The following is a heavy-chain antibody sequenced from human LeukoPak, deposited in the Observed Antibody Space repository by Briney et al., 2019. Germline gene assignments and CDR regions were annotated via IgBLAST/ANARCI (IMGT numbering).Heavy chain of an antibody. CDR1: GGSISSGSYY. Sequence: SQTLSLTCTVSGGSISSGSYYWSWIRQPAGKGLEWIGRIYTSGSTNYNPSLKSRVTISVDTSKNQFSLKLSSVTAADTAVYYCARARQGLVIADWGQGTLVTVSS. CDR2: IYTSGST. CDR3: ARARQGLVIAD. J-gene: IGHJ4*02. D-gene: IGHD2-21*01. V-gene: IGHV4-61*02.